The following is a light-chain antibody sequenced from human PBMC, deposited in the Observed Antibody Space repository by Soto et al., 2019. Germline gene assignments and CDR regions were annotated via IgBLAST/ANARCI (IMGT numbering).Light chain of an antibody. J-gene: IGLJ3*02. CDR1: SSDVGGYNY. CDR2: DVR. Sequence: QSVLTQPPSASGSPGQSVTISCTGTSSDVGGYNYVSWYQQHSGKAPKLVIYDVRKRPSGVPDRFSASKSGNTASLTVSGLQADDEADYYCSSYAGSNNRVMFGGGTKVTVL. CDR3: SSYAGSNNRVM. V-gene: IGLV2-8*01.